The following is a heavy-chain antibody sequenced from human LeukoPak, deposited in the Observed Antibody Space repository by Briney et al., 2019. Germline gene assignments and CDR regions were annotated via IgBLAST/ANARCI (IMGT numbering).Heavy chain of an antibody. CDR3: ARAQGVGFYYGSGSYYNY. J-gene: IGHJ4*02. Sequence: NPSETLSLTCDVYGASFTGYYWSWIRQSPGKGLEWIGEMNQRGSINYNPSLKSRVTISVDTSKNQFSLKLSSVTAADTAVYYCARAQGVGFYYGSGSYYNYWGQGTLVTVSS. V-gene: IGHV4-34*01. D-gene: IGHD3-10*01. CDR1: GASFTGYY. CDR2: MNQRGSI.